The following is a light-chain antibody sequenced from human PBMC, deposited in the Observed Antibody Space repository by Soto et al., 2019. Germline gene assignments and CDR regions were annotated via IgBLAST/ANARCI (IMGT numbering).Light chain of an antibody. CDR2: ATS. Sequence: EIVLTQSPGTLSLSPGERATLSCRASQGVSSNNFAWYQQMPDQAPRLLIYATSSRAIGIPDRFSGSGSGTDFTLTIGRLEPEDFAVYYCQQYVSAPYTFGQGTKLEIK. CDR3: QQYVSAPYT. J-gene: IGKJ2*01. CDR1: QGVSSNN. V-gene: IGKV3-20*01.